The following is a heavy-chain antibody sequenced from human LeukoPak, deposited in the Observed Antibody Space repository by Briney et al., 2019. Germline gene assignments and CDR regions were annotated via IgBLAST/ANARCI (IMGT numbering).Heavy chain of an antibody. CDR1: GFTFSSYS. V-gene: IGHV3-21*01. CDR3: ARVYHDSSGYGMDV. J-gene: IGHJ6*02. CDR2: ITTSSSYI. Sequence: WGSLRLSCAASGFTFSSYSMNWVRQAPGKGLEWVSFITTSSSYIYYADSVKGRFTISRDNAKNSLYLQMNSLRAEDTAVYHCARVYHDSSGYGMDVWGQGTTVTVSS. D-gene: IGHD3-22*01.